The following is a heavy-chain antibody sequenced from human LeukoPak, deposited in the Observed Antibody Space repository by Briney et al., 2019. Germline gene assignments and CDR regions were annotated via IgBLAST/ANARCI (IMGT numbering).Heavy chain of an antibody. J-gene: IGHJ6*02. CDR1: GGSISSGDYY. V-gene: IGHV4-30-4*01. CDR2: IYYSGST. Sequence: SQTLSLTCTVSGGSISSGDYYWSWIRQPPGKGLEWIGYIYYSGSTYYNPSLKSRVTISVDTSKNQFSLKLSSVTAADTAVYYCARDSGSPNYYYYYGMDVWGQGTTVTVSS. CDR3: ARDSGSPNYYYYYGMDV. D-gene: IGHD3-10*01.